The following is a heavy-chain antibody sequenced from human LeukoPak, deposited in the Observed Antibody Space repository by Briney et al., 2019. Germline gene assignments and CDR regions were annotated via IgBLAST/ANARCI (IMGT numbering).Heavy chain of an antibody. V-gene: IGHV4-59*08. D-gene: IGHD6-13*01. CDR1: SGSINNYY. CDR3: ARLPGIAAASSRAFDI. Sequence: SETLSLTCSVSSGSINNYYWSWIRQPPGKGLEWIGYIYNSGSTKYQSSLKSRVTLSVEVSKNQFSLKLTSVPAADTAVYYCARLPGIAAASSRAFDIWGQGTMVTVSS. J-gene: IGHJ3*02. CDR2: IYNSGST.